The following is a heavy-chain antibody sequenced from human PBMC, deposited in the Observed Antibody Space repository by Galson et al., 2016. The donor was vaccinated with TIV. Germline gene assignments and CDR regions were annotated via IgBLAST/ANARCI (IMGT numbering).Heavy chain of an antibody. D-gene: IGHD3-22*01. CDR3: AGVMSVTMIIGDNLDPFAF. V-gene: IGHV1-46*03. J-gene: IGHJ3*01. CDR2: INPSGGSA. CDR1: GYSFTSYH. Sequence: SVKVSCKASGYSFTSYHIHWVRQAPGQGLEWMGIINPSGGSASNAQTFHGRVTMTRDKSTSTVYMELSSLRSEDTAVYYCAGVMSVTMIIGDNLDPFAFWGQGTMVTVSS.